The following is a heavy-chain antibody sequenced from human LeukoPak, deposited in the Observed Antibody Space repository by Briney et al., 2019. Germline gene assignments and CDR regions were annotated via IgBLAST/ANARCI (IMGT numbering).Heavy chain of an antibody. D-gene: IGHD5-12*01. V-gene: IGHV3-49*02. CDR2: IRTKAYGGTP. J-gene: IGHJ4*02. CDR3: TRARGYSYGYIDH. CDR1: RFAFRTFP. Sequence: GGSLRLSCAASRFAFRTFPMGWVRQAPGKGLEWVGFIRTKAYGGTPEYAASVEGRFTISRDDSKSIAYLQVNSLENEDTAVYYCTRARGYSYGYIDHWGQGALVTVSS.